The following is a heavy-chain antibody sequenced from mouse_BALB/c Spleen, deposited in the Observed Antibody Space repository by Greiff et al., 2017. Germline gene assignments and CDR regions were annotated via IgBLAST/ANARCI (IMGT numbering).Heavy chain of an antibody. V-gene: IGHV5-6*02. Sequence: DVMLVESGGDLVKPGGSLKLSCAASGFTFSSYGMSWVRQTPDKRLEWVATISSGGSYTYYPDSVKGRFTISRDNAKNTLYLQMSSLKSEDTAMYYCATGTEGFAYWGQGTLVTVSA. J-gene: IGHJ3*01. D-gene: IGHD3-3*01. CDR1: GFTFSSYG. CDR2: ISSGGSYT. CDR3: ATGTEGFAY.